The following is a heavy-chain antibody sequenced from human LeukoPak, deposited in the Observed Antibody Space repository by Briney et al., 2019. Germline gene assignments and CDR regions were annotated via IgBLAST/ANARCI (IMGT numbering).Heavy chain of an antibody. Sequence: GGSLRLSCAASGFTFSSYWMHWVRRAPGKGLVWVSRINSDGGSTSYADSVKGRFTISRDNSKNTLYLQMNSLRAEDTAVYYCAKGDSPTYYYMDVWGKGTTVTVSS. J-gene: IGHJ6*03. D-gene: IGHD5-24*01. CDR3: AKGDSPTYYYMDV. CDR2: INSDGGST. CDR1: GFTFSSYW. V-gene: IGHV3-74*01.